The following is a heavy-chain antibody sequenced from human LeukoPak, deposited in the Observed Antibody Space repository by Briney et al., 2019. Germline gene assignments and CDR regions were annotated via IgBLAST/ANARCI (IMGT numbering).Heavy chain of an antibody. D-gene: IGHD3-22*01. CDR2: ISGYNGDT. V-gene: IGHV1-18*01. CDR3: ARDPSNSSGRNILFDY. J-gene: IGHJ4*02. Sequence: GASVKVSCKASGYTFTSYGISWVRQAPGQGLEWMGWISGYNGDTNYAQNFQGRVTMTTDTSTTTAYMELWSLRSDDTAVYYCARDPSNSSGRNILFDYWGQGTLVTVSS. CDR1: GYTFTSYG.